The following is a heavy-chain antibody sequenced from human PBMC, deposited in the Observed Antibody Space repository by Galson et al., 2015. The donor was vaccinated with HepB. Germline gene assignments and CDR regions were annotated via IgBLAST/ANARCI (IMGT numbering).Heavy chain of an antibody. Sequence: LSLTCTVSGGSISSSNYHWGWIRQPPGKGLEWIGNIYYSGSTYYNPSLKSRVTISVDTSKNQFSLKLSPVTAADTALYYCARLYLGVAGRGMDVWGQGTTVTVSS. D-gene: IGHD6-19*01. CDR3: ARLYLGVAGRGMDV. V-gene: IGHV4-39*01. CDR1: GGSISSSNYH. J-gene: IGHJ6*02. CDR2: IYYSGST.